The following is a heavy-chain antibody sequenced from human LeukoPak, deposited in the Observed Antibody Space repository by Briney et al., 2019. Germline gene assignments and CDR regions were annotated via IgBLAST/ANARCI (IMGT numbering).Heavy chain of an antibody. D-gene: IGHD1-1*01. CDR2: INSDGSTT. CDR1: GFTFSSYW. V-gene: IGHV3-74*01. J-gene: IGHJ4*02. CDR3: ARAGYALDY. Sequence: GGSLRLSCAASGFTFSSYWMHWVRQAPGKGLVWVSRINSDGSTTTCADSVKGRFTISRDNAKNTLYLQMNSLRAEDTAVYYCARAGYALDYWGQGTLVTVSS.